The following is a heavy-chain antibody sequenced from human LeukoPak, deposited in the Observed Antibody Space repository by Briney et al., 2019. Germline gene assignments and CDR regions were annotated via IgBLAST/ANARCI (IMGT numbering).Heavy chain of an antibody. CDR1: GGSIVSTTYY. V-gene: IGHV4-39*01. J-gene: IGHJ3*02. CDR3: ARHKQSGTYYDAFDI. CDR2: IYYSGST. D-gene: IGHD1-26*01. Sequence: PSEILSLTCTVSGGSIVSTTYYWGWIRQPPGKELECLGSIYYSGSTYYNPSLKSRVTISLDTSKNQFSLKLSSVTAADTAVYYCARHKQSGTYYDAFDIWGQGTMVTVSS.